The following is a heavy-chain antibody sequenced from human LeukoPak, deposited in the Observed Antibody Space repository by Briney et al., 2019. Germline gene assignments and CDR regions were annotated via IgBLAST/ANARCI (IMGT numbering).Heavy chain of an antibody. CDR3: APVRGGDYFDY. CDR1: GYTFTGYY. V-gene: IGHV1-2*02. CDR2: INPNSGDT. J-gene: IGHJ4*02. Sequence: ASVKVSCKASGYTFTGYYIHWVRQAPGPGLEWMGWINPNSGDTDYAQKFQGRVTMNRDTSISTAYMELSRLRSDDTAVYCCAPVRGGDYFDYWGQGTQVTVSS. D-gene: IGHD2-2*01.